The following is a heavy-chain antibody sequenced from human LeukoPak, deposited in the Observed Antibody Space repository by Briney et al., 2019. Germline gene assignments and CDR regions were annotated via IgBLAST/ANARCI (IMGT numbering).Heavy chain of an antibody. CDR2: ISGSGGST. V-gene: IGHV3-23*01. CDR1: GFTFSSYA. Sequence: GGSLRLSCAASGFTFSSYAMSWVRQAPGKGLEWVSAISGSGGSTYYADSVKGRFTISRDNSKNTLYLQMNSLRAEDTAVYYCAKVESYYGSRSYNWFDPWGQGTLVTVSS. D-gene: IGHD3-10*01. CDR3: AKVESYYGSRSYNWFDP. J-gene: IGHJ5*02.